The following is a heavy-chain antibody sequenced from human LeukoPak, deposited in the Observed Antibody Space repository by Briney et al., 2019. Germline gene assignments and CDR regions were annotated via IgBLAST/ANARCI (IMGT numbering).Heavy chain of an antibody. CDR1: GGFFSEFY. CDR2: INYSGNT. CDR3: ARMYHYYYYMDV. J-gene: IGHJ6*03. V-gene: IGHV4-34*01. Sequence: SETLSLTCAVYGGFFSEFYWSWIRQTPGKGLEWIGEINYSGNTNYNLSLKSRVTISLDTFKKQFSLRVTSVTAADTAVYYCARMYHYYYYMDVWGKGTTVTVSS.